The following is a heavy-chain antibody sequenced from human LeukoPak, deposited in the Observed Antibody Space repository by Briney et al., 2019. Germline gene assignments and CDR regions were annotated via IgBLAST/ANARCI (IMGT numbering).Heavy chain of an antibody. CDR3: ARDPYCSGGSCYHRFDN. CDR1: GGSISSGDYY. Sequence: PSQTLSLTCTVSGGSISSGDYYWSWIRQPPGKGLEWIGYIYYSGSTSYNPSLESRVTISLDTSKNQFSLKLSSVTAADTAVYFCARDPYCSGGSCYHRFDNWGQGTLVTVSS. J-gene: IGHJ5*02. V-gene: IGHV4-30-4*01. CDR2: IYYSGST. D-gene: IGHD2-15*01.